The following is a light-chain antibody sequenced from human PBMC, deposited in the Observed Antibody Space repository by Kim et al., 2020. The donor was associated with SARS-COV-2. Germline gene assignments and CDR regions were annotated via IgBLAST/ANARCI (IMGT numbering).Light chain of an antibody. V-gene: IGLV1-44*01. CDR2: SNN. CDR1: SSNIGSNT. J-gene: IGLJ3*02. CDR3: AAWDDSLNGWV. Sequence: ELTQPPSASGTPRQRVTISCSGSSSNIGSNTVNLYQQLPGTAPKLLIYSNNQRPSGVPDRFSGSKSGTSASLAISGLQSEDEADYYCAAWDDSLNGWVFGGGTQLTVL.